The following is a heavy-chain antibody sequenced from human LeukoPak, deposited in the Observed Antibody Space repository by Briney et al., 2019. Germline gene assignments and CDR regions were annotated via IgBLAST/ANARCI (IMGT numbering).Heavy chain of an antibody. V-gene: IGHV1-2*02. CDR1: GYTFTGYY. CDR2: INPNSGGT. D-gene: IGHD6-19*01. Sequence: ASVKVSCKASGYTFTGYYMHWVRQAPGQGLEWMGWINPNSGGTNYAQQFQGRVTMTRDTSISTAYMELSRLRSDDTAVYYCARCSSGWYVYYYYGMDVWGQGTTVTVSS. J-gene: IGHJ6*02. CDR3: ARCSSGWYVYYYYGMDV.